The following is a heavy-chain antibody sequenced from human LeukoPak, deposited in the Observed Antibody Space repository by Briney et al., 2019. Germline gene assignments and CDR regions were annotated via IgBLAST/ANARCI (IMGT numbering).Heavy chain of an antibody. CDR2: INPNSGGT. CDR3: ARGLMDIVVVPAAMRDDYYYYGMDV. Sequence: ASVKVSCKASGYTFTGYYMHWVRQAPGQGLEWMGWINPNSGGTNYAQKFQGWVTITRDTSISTAYMELSRLRSDDTAVYYCARGLMDIVVVPAAMRDDYYYYGMDVWGQGTTVTVSS. V-gene: IGHV1-2*04. J-gene: IGHJ6*02. D-gene: IGHD2-2*03. CDR1: GYTFTGYY.